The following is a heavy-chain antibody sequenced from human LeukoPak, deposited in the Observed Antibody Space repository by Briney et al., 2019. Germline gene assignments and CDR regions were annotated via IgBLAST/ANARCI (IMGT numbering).Heavy chain of an antibody. V-gene: IGHV3-21*01. CDR2: IIGSGSYI. Sequence: GGSLRLSWAASGFTFTSYSMNWVRQAPGKGLEWVSSIIGSGSYIYYADSVKGRFTISRDNAKNSLYLQMSSLRAEDTAVYYCARDLYGDYAYDYWGQGTLVTVSS. D-gene: IGHD4-17*01. CDR3: ARDLYGDYAYDY. CDR1: GFTFTSYS. J-gene: IGHJ4*02.